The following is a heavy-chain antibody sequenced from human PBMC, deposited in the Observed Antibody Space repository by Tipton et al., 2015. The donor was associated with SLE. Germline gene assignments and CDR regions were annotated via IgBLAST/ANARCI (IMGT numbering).Heavy chain of an antibody. V-gene: IGHV4-34*01. Sequence: TLSLTCAVYGGSFSGYYWSWIRQPPGKGLEWIGEINHSGSTNYNPSLKSRVTISIDTSTNQFSLKVSSVTAADTAVYYCARGRYCSSTSCSYYFDYWGQGTLVTVSS. CDR1: GGSFSGYY. J-gene: IGHJ4*02. CDR3: ARGRYCSSTSCSYYFDY. D-gene: IGHD2-2*01. CDR2: INHSGST.